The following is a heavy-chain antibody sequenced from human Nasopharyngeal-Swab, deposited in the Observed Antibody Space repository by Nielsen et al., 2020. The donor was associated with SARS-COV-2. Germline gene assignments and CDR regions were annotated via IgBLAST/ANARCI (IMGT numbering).Heavy chain of an antibody. CDR1: GFTFKNFV. V-gene: IGHV3-23*01. CDR3: AKDRTTVTTKISEN. Sequence: GGSLRLSCAGSGFTFKNFVMSWFRQAPGKGLEWVSGISGTSGTISYADSVKGRFTISRDNSNIMLFLQMTALRPEDTAVYYCAKDRTTVTTKISENWGQGILVTVSS. CDR2: ISGTSGTI. D-gene: IGHD4-17*01. J-gene: IGHJ4*02.